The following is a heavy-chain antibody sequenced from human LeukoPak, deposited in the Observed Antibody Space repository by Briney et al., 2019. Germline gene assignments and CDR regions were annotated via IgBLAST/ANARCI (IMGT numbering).Heavy chain of an antibody. CDR1: GYTFTSYG. CDR3: ARGGRITMIVGSFSDWFDP. D-gene: IGHD3-22*01. CDR2: ISAYNGNT. V-gene: IGHV1-18*01. J-gene: IGHJ5*02. Sequence: APVKVSCKASGYTFTSYGISWVRQAPGQGLEWMGWISAYNGNTNWAQKLHGRVTMTTDTSTRAAYMALRSLRSDDTAVYYCARGGRITMIVGSFSDWFDPWGQGTLVTVSS.